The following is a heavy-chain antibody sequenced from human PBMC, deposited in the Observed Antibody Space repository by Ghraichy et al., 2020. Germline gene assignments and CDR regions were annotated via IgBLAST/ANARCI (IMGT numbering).Heavy chain of an antibody. CDR2: ITWNSGTI. CDR1: GFTFDDYA. CDR3: AKDSKGGYSYGLIDY. Sequence: GGSLRLSCAASGFTFDDYAMHWVRQAPGRGLEWVSSITWNSGTIAYADSVKGRFTISRDNANNSLYLQMNSLRAEDTALYYCAKDSKGGYSYGLIDYWGQGTLVTVSS. J-gene: IGHJ4*02. V-gene: IGHV3-9*01. D-gene: IGHD5-18*01.